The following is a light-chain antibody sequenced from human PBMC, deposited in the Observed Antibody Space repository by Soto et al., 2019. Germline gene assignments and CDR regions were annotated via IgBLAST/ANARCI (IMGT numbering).Light chain of an antibody. J-gene: IGLJ2*01. CDR1: SSDVGGYNY. V-gene: IGLV2-8*01. Sequence: QPVLTQPPSASGSPGQSVTISCTGTSSDVGGYNYVSWYQQHPGKAPKLMIYEVSKRPSGVPDRFSGSKSGNTASLTVSGLQAEDEADYYCSSYAGQRVFGGGTKLTVL. CDR3: SSYAGQRV. CDR2: EVS.